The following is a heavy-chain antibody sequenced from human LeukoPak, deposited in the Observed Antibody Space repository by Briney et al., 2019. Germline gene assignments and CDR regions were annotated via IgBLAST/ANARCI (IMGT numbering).Heavy chain of an antibody. D-gene: IGHD1-26*01. CDR1: GFTISSYE. CDR2: IHSSGSTI. J-gene: IGHJ4*02. CDR3: VRDKSGCCFDY. V-gene: IGHV3-48*03. Sequence: GGSLRLSCAASGFTISSYEMNWVRQAPGKGLDWISYIHSSGSTIYYADSVKGRFTISRDNAKNSLYLQMNSLRAEDTAVYYCVRDKSGCCFDYWGQGTLVTVSS.